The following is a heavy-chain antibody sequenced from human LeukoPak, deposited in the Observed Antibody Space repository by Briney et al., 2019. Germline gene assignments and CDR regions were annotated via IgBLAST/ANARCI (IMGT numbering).Heavy chain of an antibody. CDR1: GFTFSSYW. CDR3: AKVIGVAGGDFDY. CDR2: INSDGSTT. Sequence: GGSLRLSCAASGFTFSSYWMHWVRQAPGRGLVWVSRINSDGSTTSHADSVKGRFTISRDNAKNTLYLQMNSLRAEDTAVYYCAKVIGVAGGDFDYWGQGTLVTVSS. D-gene: IGHD6-19*01. J-gene: IGHJ4*02. V-gene: IGHV3-74*01.